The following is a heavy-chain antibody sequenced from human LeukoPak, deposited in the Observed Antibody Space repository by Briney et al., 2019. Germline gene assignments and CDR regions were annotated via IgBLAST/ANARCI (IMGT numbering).Heavy chain of an antibody. CDR3: ARVGQQLVRRWFDP. V-gene: IGHV4-34*01. J-gene: IGHJ5*02. Sequence: PSETLSLTCAVYGGSFSGYYWTWIRQPSGKRLEWIGEINHSGSTNYNPSLKSRVTISVDTSKNQFSLKLSSVTAADTAVYYCARVGQQLVRRWFDPWGQGTLVTVSS. CDR1: GGSFSGYY. D-gene: IGHD6-13*01. CDR2: INHSGST.